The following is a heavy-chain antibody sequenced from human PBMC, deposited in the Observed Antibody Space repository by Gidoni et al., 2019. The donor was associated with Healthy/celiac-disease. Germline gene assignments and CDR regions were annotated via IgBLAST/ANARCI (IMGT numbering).Heavy chain of an antibody. CDR2: IWYDGSNK. D-gene: IGHD3-22*01. CDR3: ARSGYYDSSGYSHDAFDI. Sequence: QVQLVESGGGVVQPGRSLRLSCAASGFTFSSYGMHWVRQAPGKGLEWVAVIWYDGSNKYYADSMKGRFTISRDNSKNTLYLQMNSLRAEDTAVYYCARSGYYDSSGYSHDAFDIWGQGTMVTVSS. J-gene: IGHJ3*02. CDR1: GFTFSSYG. V-gene: IGHV3-33*01.